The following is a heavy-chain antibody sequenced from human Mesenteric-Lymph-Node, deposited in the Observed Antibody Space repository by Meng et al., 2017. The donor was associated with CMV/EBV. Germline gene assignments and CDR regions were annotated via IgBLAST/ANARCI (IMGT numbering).Heavy chain of an antibody. CDR2: IYYSGST. CDR1: GGSISSGDYY. D-gene: IGHD3-3*01. Sequence: SGGSISSGDYYWSWIRQPPGKGLEWIGYIYYSGSTYYNPSLKSRVTISVDTSKNQFSLKLSSVTAADTAVYYCASILRFLEWLHDYWGQGTLVTVSS. V-gene: IGHV4-30-4*08. J-gene: IGHJ4*02. CDR3: ASILRFLEWLHDY.